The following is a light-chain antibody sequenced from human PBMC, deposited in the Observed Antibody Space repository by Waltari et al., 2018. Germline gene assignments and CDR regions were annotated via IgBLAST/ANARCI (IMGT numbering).Light chain of an antibody. CDR1: QSISRY. V-gene: IGKV3-20*01. Sequence: EIMLTQSPGILSLSPGERATLSCRASQSISRYLAWYQQKPGQAPRLLIYDAASRATGIPDRFSGSGSGTDFSLTISRLGPEDSAVYYCQKYGTLPATFGQGTKVEIK. CDR2: DAA. J-gene: IGKJ1*01. CDR3: QKYGTLPAT.